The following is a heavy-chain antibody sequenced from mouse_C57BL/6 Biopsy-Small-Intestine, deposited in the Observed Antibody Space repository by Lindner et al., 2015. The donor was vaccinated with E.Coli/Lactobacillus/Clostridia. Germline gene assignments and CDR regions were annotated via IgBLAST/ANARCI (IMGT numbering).Heavy chain of an antibody. Sequence: VQLQESGPELVKPGASVKISCKASGYAFSSSWMNWVRQRPGKGLEWIGRIYPGDGNTNYNEKFKGKATFATETSSNTVNMQLSSLTTEDSAIYFCVRRPFDYWGQGTTLTVSS. V-gene: IGHV1-82*01. CDR2: IYPGDGNT. J-gene: IGHJ2*01. CDR1: GYAFSSSW. CDR3: VRRPFDY.